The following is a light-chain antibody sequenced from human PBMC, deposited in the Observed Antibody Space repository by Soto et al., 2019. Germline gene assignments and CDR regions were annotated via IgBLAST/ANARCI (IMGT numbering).Light chain of an antibody. J-gene: IGKJ1*01. Sequence: ETELTQSPATLSVSPGESATLSCRARQSVYNSLAWYQERPGQAPRLLIYGASTRATGIPARFSGSGSGTEFTLTISSLQSEDSAIYYCQQYNNWPTFGQGTKVEIK. CDR3: QQYNNWPT. V-gene: IGKV3-15*01. CDR1: QSVYNS. CDR2: GAS.